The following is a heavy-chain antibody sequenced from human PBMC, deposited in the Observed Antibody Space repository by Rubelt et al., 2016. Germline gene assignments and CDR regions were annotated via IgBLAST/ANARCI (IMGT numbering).Heavy chain of an antibody. D-gene: IGHD6-13*01. CDR3: ARVHRTAAGRPFDN. Sequence: QQQLQESGPGLVKPSETLSLTCTVSGGSISSSSYYWGWIRQPPGKGLEWIGNIYYSGSTYYNPSLKSRVTISVDTSKNQFSLKLSSVAAADTAVYYCARVHRTAAGRPFDNWGQGILVAVSS. CDR1: GGSISSSSYY. J-gene: IGHJ4*02. V-gene: IGHV4-39*07. CDR2: IYYSGST.